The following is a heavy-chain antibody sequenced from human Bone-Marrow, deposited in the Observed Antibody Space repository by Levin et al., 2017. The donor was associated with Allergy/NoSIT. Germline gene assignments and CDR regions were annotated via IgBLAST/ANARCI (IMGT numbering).Heavy chain of an antibody. J-gene: IGHJ5*02. D-gene: IGHD2-15*01. CDR2: INSDGSST. V-gene: IGHV3-74*01. CDR3: ARVPFMCSGGSCYQTYNWFDP. Sequence: GESLKISCVTSGFTFIQYWMHWVRQAPGKGLVWVSRINSDGSSTSYADSVKGRFTISRDNAKNTLYLQMNSLRAEDTAVYYCARVPFMCSGGSCYQTYNWFDPWGQGTLVTVSS. CDR1: GFTFIQYW.